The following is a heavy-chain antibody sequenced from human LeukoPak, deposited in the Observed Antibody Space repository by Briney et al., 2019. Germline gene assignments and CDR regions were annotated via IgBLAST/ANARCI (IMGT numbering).Heavy chain of an antibody. CDR3: TRAYTQLGFDP. CDR1: GFTFGDYA. D-gene: IGHD2-2*01. V-gene: IGHV3-49*03. CDR2: IRSKAYGGTT. J-gene: IGHJ5*02. Sequence: PGGYLRLSCTASGFTFGDYAMSWFRQAPGKGLEWVGFIRSKAYGGTTEYAASVKGRFTISRDDSKSIAYRQMNSLKTEDTAVYYCTRAYTQLGFDPWGQGTLVTVSS.